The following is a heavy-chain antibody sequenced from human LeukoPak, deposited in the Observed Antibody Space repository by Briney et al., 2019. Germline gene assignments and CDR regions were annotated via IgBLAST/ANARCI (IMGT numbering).Heavy chain of an antibody. J-gene: IGHJ5*02. D-gene: IGHD6-6*01. CDR2: INHSGST. CDR1: GGSFSGYY. Sequence: PSETLSLTCAVYGGSFSGYYWSWIRQPPGKGLEWVGEINHSGSTNYNPSLKSRVTISVDTSKNQFSLKLSSVTAADTAVYYCARERIAARFFSLSWFGPWGQGTLVTVSS. V-gene: IGHV4-34*01. CDR3: ARERIAARFFSLSWFGP.